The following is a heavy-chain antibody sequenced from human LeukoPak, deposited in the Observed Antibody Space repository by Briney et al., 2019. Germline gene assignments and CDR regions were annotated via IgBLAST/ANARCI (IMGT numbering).Heavy chain of an antibody. CDR3: ASNHIVVVTAIGEGAFDI. D-gene: IGHD2-21*02. CDR2: INWNGGST. CDR1: GFTFDDYG. V-gene: IGHV3-20*04. Sequence: PGGSLRLSCAASGFTFDDYGMSWVRQAPGKGLEWVSGINWNGGSTAYADSVKGRFTISRDNAKNSLYLQMNSLRAEDTALYYCASNHIVVVTAIGEGAFDIWGQGTMVTVSS. J-gene: IGHJ3*02.